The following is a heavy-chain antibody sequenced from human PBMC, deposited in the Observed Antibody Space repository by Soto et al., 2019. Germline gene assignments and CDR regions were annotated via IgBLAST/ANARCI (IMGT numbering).Heavy chain of an antibody. CDR1: GFAFSSCA. J-gene: IGHJ4*02. CDR3: AKELSYNSGRPFDY. Sequence: EVQLLESGGGLVQPGGSLRLSCAASGFAFSSCAMTWVRQAPGKGLEWVSSISNSGGATFYADSVKGRFTVSRENSKNTLYLHMNSLRAEDTGLYYCAKELSYNSGRPFDYGGQGTPVTVSS. V-gene: IGHV3-23*01. D-gene: IGHD3-10*01. CDR2: ISNSGGAT.